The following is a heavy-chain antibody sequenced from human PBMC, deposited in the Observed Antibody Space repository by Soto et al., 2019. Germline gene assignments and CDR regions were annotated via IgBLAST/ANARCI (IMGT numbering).Heavy chain of an antibody. Sequence: PGGSLRLSCSASGFSLSPYWMHWVRQVPGRGLEWVERLSSDGFGAAYADSVKGRFFISRDIARNTLSLQMNSLRADDTAVYYCARDLGGPDYWGRGTSVTVSS. CDR1: GFSLSPYW. CDR3: ARDLGGPDY. J-gene: IGHJ4*02. CDR2: LSSDGFGA. D-gene: IGHD3-16*01. V-gene: IGHV3-74*03.